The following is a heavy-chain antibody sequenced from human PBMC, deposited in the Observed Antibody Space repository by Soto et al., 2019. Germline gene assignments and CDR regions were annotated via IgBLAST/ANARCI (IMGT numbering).Heavy chain of an antibody. D-gene: IGHD2-2*01. CDR1: GFTFSSYG. J-gene: IGHJ6*02. CDR3: AKDARSMRYCSSTSCYYYYGRDV. V-gene: IGHV3-30*18. CDR2: ISYDGSNK. Sequence: QVQLVESGGGVVQPGRSLRLSCAASGFTFSSYGMHWVRQAPGKGLEWVAVISYDGSNKYYADSVKGRFTISRDNSKNTLYLQMNSLRAEDTAVYYCAKDARSMRYCSSTSCYYYYGRDVWGQGTTVTVSS.